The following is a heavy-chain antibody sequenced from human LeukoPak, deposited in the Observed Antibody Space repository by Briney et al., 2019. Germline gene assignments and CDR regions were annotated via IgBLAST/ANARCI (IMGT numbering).Heavy chain of an antibody. CDR1: GFTLSSYA. J-gene: IGHJ4*02. CDR2: ISSDGGST. D-gene: IGHD1-1*01. Sequence: GGSLRLSCAASGFTLSSYAMYWVRQAPGKGLEFVSAISSDGGSTYFANSVKGRFTISRDNSKNTLFLQMGSLRAEDMAFYYCARKSSPSVMTGTIPDYFDHWGQGTLVSVSS. V-gene: IGHV3-64*01. CDR3: ARKSSPSVMTGTIPDYFDH.